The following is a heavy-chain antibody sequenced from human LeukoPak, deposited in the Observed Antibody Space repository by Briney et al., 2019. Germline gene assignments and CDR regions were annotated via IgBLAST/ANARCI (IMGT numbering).Heavy chain of an antibody. Sequence: SETLSLTCAVSGYSISGGYYWGWIRQPPGKGLEWIGSIYHSGSTYYNPSLKSRVTISVDTSKNQFSLKLSSVTAADTAVYYCARDRSAWIDPWGQGTLVTVSS. D-gene: IGHD3-3*01. J-gene: IGHJ5*02. CDR3: ARDRSAWIDP. V-gene: IGHV4-38-2*02. CDR2: IYHSGST. CDR1: GYSISGGYY.